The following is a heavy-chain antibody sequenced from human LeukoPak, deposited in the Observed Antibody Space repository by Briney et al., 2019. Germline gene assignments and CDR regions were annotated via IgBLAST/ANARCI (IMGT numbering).Heavy chain of an antibody. D-gene: IGHD3-10*01. V-gene: IGHV1-18*01. CDR2: ISAYNGNT. CDR1: GYTFTSYG. J-gene: IGHJ4*02. CDR3: ARAPLTLWFGQNSDY. Sequence: GASVKVSRKASGYTFTSYGISWARQAPGQGLEWMGWISAYNGNTNYAQKLQGRVTMTTDTSTSTAYMELRSLRSDDTAVYYCARAPLTLWFGQNSDYWGQGTLVTVSS.